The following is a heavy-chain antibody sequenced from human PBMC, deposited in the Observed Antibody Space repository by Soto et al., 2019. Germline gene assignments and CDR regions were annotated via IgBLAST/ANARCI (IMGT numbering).Heavy chain of an antibody. CDR3: ARDKVEDWNYELWWFDP. V-gene: IGHV6-1*01. J-gene: IGHJ5*02. CDR1: GDSVSSNSAA. D-gene: IGHD1-7*01. Sequence: KQSQTLSLTCAISGDSVSSNSAAWNWIRQSPSRGLEWLGRTYYRSKWYNDYAVSVKSRITINPDTSKNQFSLQLNSVTPEDTAVYYCARDKVEDWNYELWWFDPWGQGTLVTVSS. CDR2: TYYRSKWYN.